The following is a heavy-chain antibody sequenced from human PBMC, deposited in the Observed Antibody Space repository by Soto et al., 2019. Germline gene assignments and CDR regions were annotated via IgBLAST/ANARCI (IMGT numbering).Heavy chain of an antibody. D-gene: IGHD4-17*01. Sequence: QLQLQESGPGLVKPSETLSLTCTVSGGSISSSSYYWGWIRQPPGKGLEWIGSIYYSGSNYYNPSLKGRVTISVDTSKNQFSLKVSSVTAADTAVYDCASTTVTTPYWYFDLWGRGTLVTVSS. V-gene: IGHV4-39*01. CDR3: ASTTVTTPYWYFDL. J-gene: IGHJ2*01. CDR2: IYYSGSN. CDR1: GGSISSSSYY.